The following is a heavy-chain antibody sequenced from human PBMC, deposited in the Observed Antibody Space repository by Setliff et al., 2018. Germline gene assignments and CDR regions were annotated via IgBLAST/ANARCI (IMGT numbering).Heavy chain of an antibody. CDR1: GYTFTNYA. J-gene: IGHJ6*03. Sequence: GASVKVSCKASGYTFTNYAMNWVRQAPGQGLEWMGWINTNTGNPTYAQGFTGRFVFSLDTSVSTAYLQISSLKADDTAIYYCARASRFGTTMWRGDYYMDVWGKGTTVTVSS. D-gene: IGHD3-10*01. CDR3: ARASRFGTTMWRGDYYMDV. V-gene: IGHV7-4-1*02. CDR2: INTNTGNP.